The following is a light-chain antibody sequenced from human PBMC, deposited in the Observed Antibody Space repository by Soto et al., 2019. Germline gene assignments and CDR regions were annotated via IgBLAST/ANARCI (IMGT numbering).Light chain of an antibody. CDR2: GAS. V-gene: IGKV3-15*01. Sequence: EIVMTQSPATLSVSPGERATLSCRASQSLTSNLAWYQQKTGQAPRLLIYGASTRATGIPARFSGSGSGTEFTLTISSLQSEDFAVYYCQQYNDWPSHITFGPGTKVDIK. J-gene: IGKJ3*01. CDR3: QQYNDWPSHIT. CDR1: QSLTSN.